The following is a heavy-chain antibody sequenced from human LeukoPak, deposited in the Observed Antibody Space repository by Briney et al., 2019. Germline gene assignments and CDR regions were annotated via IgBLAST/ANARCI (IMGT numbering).Heavy chain of an antibody. D-gene: IGHD2-15*01. Sequence: GGSLRLSCATSGFSFSSYAMSWVRQAPGKGLEWVSAMSSSDDGRYYAASVRGRFTISRDTSRSTLYLQMNSLRAEDAAVYYCARETYCSGGSCYKGNAFDIWGQGTMVTVSS. V-gene: IGHV3-23*01. CDR2: MSSSDDGR. J-gene: IGHJ3*02. CDR3: ARETYCSGGSCYKGNAFDI. CDR1: GFSFSSYA.